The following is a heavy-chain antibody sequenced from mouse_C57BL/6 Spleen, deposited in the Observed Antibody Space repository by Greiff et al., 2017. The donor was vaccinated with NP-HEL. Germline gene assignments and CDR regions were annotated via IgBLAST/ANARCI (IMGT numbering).Heavy chain of an antibody. V-gene: IGHV1-69*01. D-gene: IGHD2-4*01. CDR3: ARGDYDEGAWFAY. J-gene: IGHJ3*01. CDR1: GYTFTSYW. CDR2: IDPSDSYT. Sequence: QVQLQQPGAELVMPGASVKLSCKASGYTFTSYWMHWVKQRPGPGLEWIGEIDPSDSYTNYNQKFKGKSTLTVDKSSSTAYMQLSSLTSEDSAVYYCARGDYDEGAWFAYWGQGTLVTVSA.